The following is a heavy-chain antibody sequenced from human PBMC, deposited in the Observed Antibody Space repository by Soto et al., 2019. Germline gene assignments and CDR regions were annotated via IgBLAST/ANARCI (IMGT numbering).Heavy chain of an antibody. CDR2: IYYRAST. V-gene: IGHV4-59*02. J-gene: IGHJ6*02. D-gene: IGHD6-19*01. Sequence: SETLSLTCTVSGGSVSSYYGSWIRQPPGKGLELIGCIYYRASTNCTPPLKSRLTIQVGTSKNHFSLKPSPVTAADTAVYYCAGVGGRYASPGQHYLYSGIDVWGQGTTVPLSS. CDR3: AGVGGRYASPGQHYLYSGIDV. CDR1: GGSVSSYY.